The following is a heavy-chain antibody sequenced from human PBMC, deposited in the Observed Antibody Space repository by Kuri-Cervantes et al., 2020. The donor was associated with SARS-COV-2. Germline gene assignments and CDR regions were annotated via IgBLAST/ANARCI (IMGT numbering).Heavy chain of an antibody. Sequence: GGSLRLSCAASGFTFDDYAMHWVRQAPGKGLEWVSRINDDGSTTGYADSVKGRFTISRDNAKNTLYLQMNSLRAEDTAVYYCAKDAIVGLSLTETFDIWGQGTMVTVSS. CDR2: INDDGSTT. CDR3: AKDAIVGLSLTETFDI. J-gene: IGHJ3*02. D-gene: IGHD1-26*01. CDR1: GFTFDDYA. V-gene: IGHV3-74*01.